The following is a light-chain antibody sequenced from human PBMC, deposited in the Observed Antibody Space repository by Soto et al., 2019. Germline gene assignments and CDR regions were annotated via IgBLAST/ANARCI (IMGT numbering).Light chain of an antibody. CDR2: KAS. CDR3: QQYHSYSLT. CDR1: QSISSW. Sequence: DIQMTQSPSTLSASVGDRVTITCRASQSISSWLAWYQQKPGKAPKLLIYKASSLEGGVPSRFSGSGSGTDFTLTISCLQADDFATYYCQQYHSYSLTFGGGTKVDIK. J-gene: IGKJ4*01. V-gene: IGKV1-5*03.